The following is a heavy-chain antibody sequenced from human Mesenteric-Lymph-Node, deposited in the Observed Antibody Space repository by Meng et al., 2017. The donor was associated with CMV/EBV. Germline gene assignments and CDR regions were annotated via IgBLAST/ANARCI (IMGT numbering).Heavy chain of an antibody. V-gene: IGHV1-18*01. D-gene: IGHD4-11*01. CDR2: ISGYMGVT. CDR1: GYNFNNYA. Sequence: ASVKVSCKTSGYNFNNYAITWVRQAPGQGLEWMGWISGYMGVTHYAQNLQGRLTMTTDASTSTAYMELRSLTSDDTAMYYCVRDDTVSNHRLLLDHWGLGTLVTVSS. J-gene: IGHJ4*02. CDR3: VRDDTVSNHRLLLDH.